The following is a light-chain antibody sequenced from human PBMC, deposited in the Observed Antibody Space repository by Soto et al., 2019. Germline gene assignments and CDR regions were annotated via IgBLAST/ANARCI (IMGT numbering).Light chain of an antibody. CDR1: SSDVGGYNY. Sequence: QSALTQPASVSGSPGQSITISCTGTSSDVGGYNYVSWYQQYPGKAPKLMIYEVSNRPSGVSNRFSGSKSGNTASLTISGLQAEDEADYYCSSHTSSNTLVVFGGGTKLTVL. V-gene: IGLV2-14*01. CDR3: SSHTSSNTLVV. CDR2: EVS. J-gene: IGLJ2*01.